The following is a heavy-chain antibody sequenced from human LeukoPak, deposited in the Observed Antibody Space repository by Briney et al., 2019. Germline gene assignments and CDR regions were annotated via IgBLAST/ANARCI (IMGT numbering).Heavy chain of an antibody. J-gene: IGHJ4*02. CDR3: ARATLSEIIAAEAFFDS. CDR2: ISGTSTYI. D-gene: IGHD6-13*01. V-gene: IGHV3-21*06. Sequence: GGSLRLSCAASGFAFSSHSMNWVRQAPGKGLEWVSSISGTSTYIYFTNSLKGRFSISRDNAKNSLYLQMNSLRAEDTAVYFCARATLSEIIAAEAFFDSWGQGTPVTVSS. CDR1: GFAFSSHS.